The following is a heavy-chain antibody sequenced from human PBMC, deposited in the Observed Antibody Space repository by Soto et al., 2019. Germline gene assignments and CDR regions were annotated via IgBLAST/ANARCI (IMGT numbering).Heavy chain of an antibody. D-gene: IGHD3-22*01. CDR3: ASPRWGYYDSSGYYDY. CDR2: INSDGSST. CDR1: GFTFSSYW. J-gene: IGHJ4*02. V-gene: IGHV3-74*01. Sequence: GGSLRLSCAASGFTFSSYWMHWVRQAPGKGLVWVSRINSDGSSTSYADSVKGRFTISRDNAKNTLYLQMNSLRAEDTAGYYCASPRWGYYDSSGYYDYWGQGTLVTVSS.